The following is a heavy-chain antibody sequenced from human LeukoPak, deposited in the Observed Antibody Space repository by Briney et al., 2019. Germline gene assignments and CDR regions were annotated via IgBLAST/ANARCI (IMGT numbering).Heavy chain of an antibody. CDR1: GDSMSSSNYY. V-gene: IGHV4-39*01. CDR3: ARRAHCTGGSCNPV. D-gene: IGHD2-15*01. J-gene: IGHJ6*02. Sequence: SETLSLTCTVSGDSMSSSNYYWVWIRQPPGKGLEWIGSIYYGGSTYYNPSLKSRATISLDTSKNQFSVKLSSVTAADTAVYYCARRAHCTGGSCNPVWGQGTTVTVSS. CDR2: IYYGGST.